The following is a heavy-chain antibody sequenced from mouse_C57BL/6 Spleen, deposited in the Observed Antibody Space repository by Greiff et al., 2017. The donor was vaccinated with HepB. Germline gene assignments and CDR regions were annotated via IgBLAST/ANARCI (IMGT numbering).Heavy chain of an antibody. Sequence: EVQLQQSGPVLVKPGASVKMSCKASGYTFTDYYMNWVKQSHGKSLEWIGVINPYNGGTSYNQKFKGKATLTVDKSSSTAYMELNSLTSEDSAVYYCARWDDGYYYWGQGTTLTVSS. D-gene: IGHD2-3*01. J-gene: IGHJ2*01. CDR3: ARWDDGYYY. CDR1: GYTFTDYY. V-gene: IGHV1-19*01. CDR2: INPYNGGT.